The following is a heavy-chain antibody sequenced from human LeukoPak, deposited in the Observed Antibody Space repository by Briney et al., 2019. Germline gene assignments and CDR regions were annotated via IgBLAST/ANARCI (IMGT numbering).Heavy chain of an antibody. Sequence: GGSLRLSCAASGFTFSTYWMTWVRQAPGKGPEWGANIKEDGSATYYVDSVKGRFTISRDNTKKSLYLQMNSLRAEDTAVYYCARDSPGYLAYDSWGQRTLVTVSS. V-gene: IGHV3-7*04. CDR2: IKEDGSAT. J-gene: IGHJ4*02. D-gene: IGHD1-1*01. CDR3: ARDSPGYLAYDS. CDR1: GFTFSTYW.